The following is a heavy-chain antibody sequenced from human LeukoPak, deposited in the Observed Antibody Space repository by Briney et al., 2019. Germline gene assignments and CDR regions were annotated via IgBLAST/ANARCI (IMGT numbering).Heavy chain of an antibody. Sequence: SETLSLTCTVSGGSISSGDYYWSWLRQPPGKGLEWIGYIYYSVSTYFNPSLKSRVTISVETSKNQFSLKLSSVTAADTAVYYCARVPVYSGTYFDYWGQGTLVTVSS. CDR2: IYYSVST. D-gene: IGHD1-26*01. CDR1: GGSISSGDYY. CDR3: ARVPVYSGTYFDY. J-gene: IGHJ4*02. V-gene: IGHV4-30-4*01.